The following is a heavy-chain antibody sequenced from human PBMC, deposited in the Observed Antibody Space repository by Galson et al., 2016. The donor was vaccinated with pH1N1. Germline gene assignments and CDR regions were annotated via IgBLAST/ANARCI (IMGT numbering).Heavy chain of an antibody. Sequence: SVKVSCKASGYTFTRYYFHWVRQAPGQGLEWIGVVDPANGGATYAQKFQARLIMTRDTSTGTVYMDVTSLQSDGTAVYYCIRDLGRLRDFWGQGTLVTVSS. CDR2: VDPANGGA. CDR3: IRDLGRLRDF. J-gene: IGHJ4*02. V-gene: IGHV1-46*03. CDR1: GYTFTRYY. D-gene: IGHD7-27*01.